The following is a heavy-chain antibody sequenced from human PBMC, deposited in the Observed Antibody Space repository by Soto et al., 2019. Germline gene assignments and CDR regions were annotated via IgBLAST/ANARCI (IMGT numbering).Heavy chain of an antibody. D-gene: IGHD3-10*01. J-gene: IGHJ6*02. V-gene: IGHV3-23*01. Sequence: PGGSLRLSCAASGFTFSSYAMSWVRQAPGKGLEWVSAISGSGGSTYYADSVKGRFTISRDNSKNTLYLQMNSLRAEDTAVYYCAKEGKPWFGELLYTSLNYYYGMDVWGQGTTVTVSS. CDR2: ISGSGGST. CDR1: GFTFSSYA. CDR3: AKEGKPWFGELLYTSLNYYYGMDV.